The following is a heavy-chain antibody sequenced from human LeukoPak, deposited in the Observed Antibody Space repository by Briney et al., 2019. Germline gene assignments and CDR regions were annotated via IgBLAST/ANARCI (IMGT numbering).Heavy chain of an antibody. Sequence: SETLSLTCTVSSGSINSFYWSWIRQPPGKGLEWIGYIYYSGSTNYNPSLKSRVTITVDTSKNQFSLKLSSVTAADTAVYYCARMRTVTTNVYFDYWGQGTLVTVSS. CDR1: SGSINSFY. CDR2: IYYSGST. J-gene: IGHJ4*02. V-gene: IGHV4-59*01. CDR3: ARMRTVTTNVYFDY. D-gene: IGHD4-17*01.